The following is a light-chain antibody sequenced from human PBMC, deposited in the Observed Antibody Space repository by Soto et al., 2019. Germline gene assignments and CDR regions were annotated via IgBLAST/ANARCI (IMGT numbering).Light chain of an antibody. CDR1: QSVSSN. Sequence: EIVLTQSPGTLSLSPGESATLSCRASQSVSSNLAWYQQKPGQAPRLLIYGASTRATGIPARFSGSGSGTDFTLTISSLEPEDFAVYYCQQRSKWPITFGQGTRLEIK. V-gene: IGKV3-11*01. CDR2: GAS. J-gene: IGKJ5*01. CDR3: QQRSKWPIT.